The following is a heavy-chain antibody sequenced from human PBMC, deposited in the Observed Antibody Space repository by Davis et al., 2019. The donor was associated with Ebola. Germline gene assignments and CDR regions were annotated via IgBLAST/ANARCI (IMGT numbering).Heavy chain of an antibody. CDR1: GYTFTSYG. V-gene: IGHV1-18*01. CDR2: ISAYNGNT. J-gene: IGHJ5*02. D-gene: IGHD3-10*01. Sequence: ASVKVSCKASGYTFTSYGIGWVRQAPGQGLEWMGWISAYNGNTNYAQKLQGRVTMTTDTSTSTAYMELRSLRSDDTAVYYCARSITMVQDLSWFDPWGQGTLVTVSS. CDR3: ARSITMVQDLSWFDP.